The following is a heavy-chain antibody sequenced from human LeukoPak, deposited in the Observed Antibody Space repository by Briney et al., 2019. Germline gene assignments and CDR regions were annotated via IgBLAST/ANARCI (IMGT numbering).Heavy chain of an antibody. Sequence: EASVKVSCKASGYTFTSYGISWVRQAPGQGLEWMGWISAYNGNTNYAQKLQGRVTMTTDTSTSTAYMELRSLRSDDTAVYYCARDRDFWSGYGEFEYFQHWGQGTLVTVSS. V-gene: IGHV1-18*01. CDR3: ARDRDFWSGYGEFEYFQH. D-gene: IGHD3-3*01. CDR2: ISAYNGNT. CDR1: GYTFTSYG. J-gene: IGHJ1*01.